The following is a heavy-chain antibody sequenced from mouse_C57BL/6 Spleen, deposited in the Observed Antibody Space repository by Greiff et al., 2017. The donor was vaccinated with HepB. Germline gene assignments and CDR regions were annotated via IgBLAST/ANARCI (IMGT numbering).Heavy chain of an antibody. D-gene: IGHD1-2*01. CDR1: GYTFTSYG. CDR3: ARVSISFTRYFDV. Sequence: VQRVESGAELARPGASVKLSCKASGYTFTSYGISWVKQSTGQGLEWIGEIYPRSGNTYYNEKFKGKATLTADKSSSTAYMELRSLTSEDSAVYFCARVSISFTRYFDVWGTGTTVTVSS. CDR2: IYPRSGNT. J-gene: IGHJ1*03. V-gene: IGHV1-81*01.